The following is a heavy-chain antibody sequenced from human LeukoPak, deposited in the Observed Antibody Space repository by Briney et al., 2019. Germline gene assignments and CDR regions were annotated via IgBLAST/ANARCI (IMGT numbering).Heavy chain of an antibody. J-gene: IGHJ4*02. CDR2: IGGSGGST. CDR1: GFTFSSYA. V-gene: IGHV3-23*01. D-gene: IGHD6-13*01. CDR3: AKDKVMYSSSWYW. Sequence: GGSLRLSCAASGFTFSSYAMSWVRQAPGKGLEWVSAIGGSGGSTYYADSVKGRFTISRDNSKNTLYLQMNSLRAEDTAVYYCAKDKVMYSSSWYWWGQGTLVTVSS.